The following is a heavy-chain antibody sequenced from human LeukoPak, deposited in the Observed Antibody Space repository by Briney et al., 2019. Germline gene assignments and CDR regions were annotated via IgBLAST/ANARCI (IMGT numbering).Heavy chain of an antibody. CDR3: ARDLSGDMVRGERWFDP. V-gene: IGHV4-59*01. CDR1: GGSISSYY. D-gene: IGHD3-10*01. CDR2: IYYSGST. Sequence: SETLSLTCTVSGGSISSYYWSWIRQPPGKGLEWIGYIYYSGSTNYNPSLKSRVTISVDTSKNQFSLKLSSVTAADTAVYYCARDLSGDMVRGERWFDPWGQGTLVTVSS. J-gene: IGHJ5*02.